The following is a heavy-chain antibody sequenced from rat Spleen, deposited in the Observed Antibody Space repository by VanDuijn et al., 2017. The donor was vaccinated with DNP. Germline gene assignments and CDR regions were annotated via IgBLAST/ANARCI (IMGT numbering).Heavy chain of an antibody. J-gene: IGHJ2*01. CDR1: GFSLTSYN. CDR2: VWIGGTT. Sequence: QVQLKESGPGLVQPSQTLSLTCTVSGFSLTSYNVHWVRQPSGKGLEWMGVVWIGGTTHISSIFKSRVSISRDTSKSQVFLKMNSLQTEDTAMYFCATQEAYYGYNHYFDYWGQGVMVTVSS. D-gene: IGHD1-9*01. CDR3: ATQEAYYGYNHYFDY. V-gene: IGHV2-1*01.